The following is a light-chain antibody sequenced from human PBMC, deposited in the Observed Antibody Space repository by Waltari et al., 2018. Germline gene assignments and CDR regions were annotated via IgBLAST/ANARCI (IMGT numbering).Light chain of an antibody. CDR1: QSVLYSSTNENY. V-gene: IGKV4-1*01. CDR3: QQYYDTLWT. CDR2: WAS. J-gene: IGKJ1*01. Sequence: DIVMTQSPASMAGSLCERAPRLCKSSQSVLYSSTNENYLAWYQQKPGQPPKLLISWASVREFGVPDRFSGSGSGTDFTLTISSLQAEDVAVYYCQQYYDTLWTFGQGTKVEIK.